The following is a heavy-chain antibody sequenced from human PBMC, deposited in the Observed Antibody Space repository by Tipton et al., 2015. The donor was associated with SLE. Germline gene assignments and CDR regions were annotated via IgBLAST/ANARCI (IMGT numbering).Heavy chain of an antibody. D-gene: IGHD3-3*01. CDR2: IRYDGSNK. CDR3: AKDCLDYDFGSGYYLAGMDV. V-gene: IGHV3-30*02. Sequence: SLRLSCAASGFTFSNFGMHWVRQAPGKGLEWVAFIRYDGSNKYYSDSVKGRFTISRDNSKNTLYLQMNSLRAEDTAVYYCAKDCLDYDFGSGYYLAGMDVWGQGTTVTVSS. CDR1: GFTFSNFG. J-gene: IGHJ6*02.